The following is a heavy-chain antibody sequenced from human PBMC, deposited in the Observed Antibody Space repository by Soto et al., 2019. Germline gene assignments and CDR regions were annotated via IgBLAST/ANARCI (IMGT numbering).Heavy chain of an antibody. CDR1: GRSISSSNW. D-gene: IGHD3-10*01. CDR2: IYHSGST. V-gene: IGHV4-4*02. CDR3: ARDKNTMVRGVRNYYYGMDV. Sequence: SETLSLTFAASGRSISSSNWWSWVRQPPGKGLEWIGEIYHSGSTNYNPSLKSRVTISVDKSKNQFSLKLSSVTAADTAVYYCARDKNTMVRGVRNYYYGMDVWGQGTSVS. J-gene: IGHJ6*02.